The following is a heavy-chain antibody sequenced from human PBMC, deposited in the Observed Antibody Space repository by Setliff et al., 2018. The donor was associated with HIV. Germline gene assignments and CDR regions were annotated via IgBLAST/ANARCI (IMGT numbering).Heavy chain of an antibody. J-gene: IGHJ4*02. D-gene: IGHD3-22*01. Sequence: KLSETLSLTCTVSGGSISSGSYYWTWIRQPAGKGLEWIGHIYTTGSTNYNPSLKSRVTMSVDTSKNQFSLNLRSVTAADTAVYYCARGARYAYYYESSGYYRHFDYWGQGTLVTVSS. CDR1: GGSISSGSYY. V-gene: IGHV4-61*09. CDR3: ARGARYAYYYESSGYYRHFDY. CDR2: IYTTGST.